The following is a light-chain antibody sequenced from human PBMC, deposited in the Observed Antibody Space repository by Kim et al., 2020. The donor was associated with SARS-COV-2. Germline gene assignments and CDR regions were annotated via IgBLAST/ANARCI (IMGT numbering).Light chain of an antibody. CDR1: QSVSRSY. CDR2: GAS. J-gene: IGKJ1*01. V-gene: IGKV3-20*01. Sequence: GARDTIACRASQSVSRSYLAWYRQNPGQTPRILIYGASSRATGIPDRFSGSGYGTDFTLTIISLVPEDFAVYYCQQYGSSPGTFGQGTKVDIK. CDR3: QQYGSSPGT.